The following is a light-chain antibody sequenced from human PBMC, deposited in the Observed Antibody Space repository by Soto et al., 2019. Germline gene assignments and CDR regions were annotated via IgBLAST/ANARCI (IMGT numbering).Light chain of an antibody. CDR3: KQTPQTAWT. Sequence: DIVMTQSPLSLPVTPGEPASISCRSSQSLLHSNGYTYLDWYLQKPGQSPQLLIYLGSNRASGVPDRFSGKGSGTNITLKIRREEDEAVGVYCCKQTPQTAWTFGHVTKVAVK. V-gene: IGKV2-28*01. CDR2: LGS. CDR1: QSLLHSNGYTY. J-gene: IGKJ1*01.